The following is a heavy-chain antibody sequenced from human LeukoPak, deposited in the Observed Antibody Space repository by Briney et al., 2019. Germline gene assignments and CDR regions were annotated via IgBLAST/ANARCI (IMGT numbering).Heavy chain of an antibody. CDR3: ERGGTLLSDY. CDR2: IKQDGSDK. V-gene: IGHV3-7*01. J-gene: IGHJ4*02. D-gene: IGHD1-26*01. CDR1: AFPFITYW. Sequence: GGSLRLSCAASAFPFITYWVIWVRQAPGRGLEWVANIKQDGSDKWYVDSVKGRFTISKDNAKNSLYLQMNSLTAEDTAVYYCERGGTLLSDYGGQGTLVTVSS.